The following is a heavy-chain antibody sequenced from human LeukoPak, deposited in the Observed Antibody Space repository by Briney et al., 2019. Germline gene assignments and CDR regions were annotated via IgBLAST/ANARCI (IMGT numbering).Heavy chain of an antibody. D-gene: IGHD2-2*01. V-gene: IGHV3-7*03. J-gene: IGHJ4*02. CDR3: ARDIVVIIAAHVFEY. Sequence: PGGSLRLSCAVSGFRLSSYWMSWLRQAQGKELEWVANIKQDGSEQYYVDSVKGRFTISRDNAKNSLYLQMNSLRAEDTAVYYCARDIVVIIAAHVFEYWGRGTPVTVSS. CDR1: GFRLSSYW. CDR2: IKQDGSEQ.